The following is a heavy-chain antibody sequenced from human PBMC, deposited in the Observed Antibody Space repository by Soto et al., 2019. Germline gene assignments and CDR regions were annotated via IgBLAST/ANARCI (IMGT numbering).Heavy chain of an antibody. CDR2: IYYSGST. CDR3: ARDSSGMNWFDP. CDR1: GGSISSYY. V-gene: IGHV4-59*01. Sequence: SETLSLTCTVSGGSISSYYWIWIRQPPGKGLEWIGYIYYSGSTNYNPSLKSRVTISVDTSKNQFSLKLSSVTAADTAVYYCARDSSGMNWFDPWGQGTLVTVSS. J-gene: IGHJ5*02. D-gene: IGHD5-12*01.